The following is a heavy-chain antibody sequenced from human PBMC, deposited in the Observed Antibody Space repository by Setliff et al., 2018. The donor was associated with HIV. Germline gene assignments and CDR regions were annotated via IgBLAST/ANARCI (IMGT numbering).Heavy chain of an antibody. Sequence: GASVKVSCKASGYTFTNYYIHWVRQAPGQGLEWMGLINPSGGRTSYAQKFQGRLTMTRDTSRSTVYMELSSLRSEDTAVYYCATGNYGGNPLNNWFDPWGQGTLVTVSS. J-gene: IGHJ5*02. V-gene: IGHV1-46*01. CDR1: GYTFTNYY. D-gene: IGHD4-17*01. CDR2: INPSGGRT. CDR3: ATGNYGGNPLNNWFDP.